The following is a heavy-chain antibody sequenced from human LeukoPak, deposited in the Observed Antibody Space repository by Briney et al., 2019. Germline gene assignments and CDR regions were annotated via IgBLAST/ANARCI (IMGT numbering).Heavy chain of an antibody. J-gene: IGHJ4*02. CDR1: GYTFTDYY. Sequence: GASVKVSCKASGYTFTDYYMHWVRQAPGQGLEWMGGINPESGGTRYAQKFQGRVAMTRDTAISTGYMELSRVRSDDTAVYYCAVELLVPVPVKAFDYWGEGTLVTVSS. D-gene: IGHD1-7*01. V-gene: IGHV1-2*02. CDR3: AVELLVPVPVKAFDY. CDR2: INPESGGT.